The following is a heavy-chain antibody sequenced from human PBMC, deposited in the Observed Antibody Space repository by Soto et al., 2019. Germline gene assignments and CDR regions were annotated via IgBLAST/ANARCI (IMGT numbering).Heavy chain of an antibody. CDR3: ARDRQHTYGNCFDP. Sequence: PSETLSLTCAVSGDSISSIYYWAWIRQPPGKGLEWIGYVYNSGSTNYNPSLKSRVTISVDMSKNQFSLKLSSVTAADTAVYYCARDRQHTYGNCFDPWGQGTLVTVSS. CDR1: GDSISSIYY. CDR2: VYNSGST. J-gene: IGHJ5*02. D-gene: IGHD5-18*01. V-gene: IGHV4-61*05.